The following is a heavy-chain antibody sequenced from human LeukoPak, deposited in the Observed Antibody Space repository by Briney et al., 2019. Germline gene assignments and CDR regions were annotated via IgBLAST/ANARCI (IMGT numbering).Heavy chain of an antibody. D-gene: IGHD2-15*01. Sequence: GGSLRLSCAASGFTFSDAWMNWVRQAPGKGLEWVGRIKSKTDGGTTDYAAPVKGRFTISRDDSKTTLYLQMNSLKTEDTAVYYCTTRYCSGGRCDYWGQGTLVTVSS. J-gene: IGHJ4*02. CDR3: TTRYCSGGRCDY. CDR2: IKSKTDGGTT. V-gene: IGHV3-15*01. CDR1: GFTFSDAW.